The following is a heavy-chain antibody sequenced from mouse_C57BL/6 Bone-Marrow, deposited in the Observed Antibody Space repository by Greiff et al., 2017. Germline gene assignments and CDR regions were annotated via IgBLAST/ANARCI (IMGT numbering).Heavy chain of an antibody. Sequence: QVQLQQPGAELVRPGTSVKLSCKASGYTFTSYWLHWVKQRPGQGLEWIGVIDPSDSYTNYNQKLKGKATLTVDTSSSTTYMQLSSLTSEDSAVYYCARRRIYYYGSSSFDYWGKGTTLTVSS. J-gene: IGHJ2*01. CDR3: ARRRIYYYGSSSFDY. CDR2: IDPSDSYT. V-gene: IGHV1-59*01. D-gene: IGHD1-1*01. CDR1: GYTFTSYW.